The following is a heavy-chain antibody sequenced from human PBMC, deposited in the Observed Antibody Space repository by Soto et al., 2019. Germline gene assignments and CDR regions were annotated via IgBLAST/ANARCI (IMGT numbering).Heavy chain of an antibody. Sequence: SGPTLVNPTETLTLTCTVSGFSLSNARMGVSWIRQPPEKALEWLAHIFSNDEKSYSTSLKSRLTISKDTSKSQVVLTMTNMDPVDTATYYCARHPEGDYSRTFDPWGQGTLVTVSS. D-gene: IGHD4-4*01. J-gene: IGHJ5*02. CDR1: GFSLSNARMG. CDR3: ARHPEGDYSRTFDP. CDR2: IFSNDEK. V-gene: IGHV2-26*01.